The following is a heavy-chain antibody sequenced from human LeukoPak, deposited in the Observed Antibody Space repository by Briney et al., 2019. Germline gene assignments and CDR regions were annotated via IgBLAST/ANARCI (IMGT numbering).Heavy chain of an antibody. J-gene: IGHJ6*03. CDR3: ARTTEGGYTYGYFYYYYMDV. D-gene: IGHD5-18*01. V-gene: IGHV4-61*05. CDR2: IYYSGTS. Sequence: SETLSLTCTVSGGSISSSSYYWGWIRQPPGKGLEWIGYIYYSGTSNYNPSLKSRVTISVDTSKNQFSLKLTSVTAADTAVYYCARTTEGGYTYGYFYYYYMDVWGKGTTVTISS. CDR1: GGSISSSSYY.